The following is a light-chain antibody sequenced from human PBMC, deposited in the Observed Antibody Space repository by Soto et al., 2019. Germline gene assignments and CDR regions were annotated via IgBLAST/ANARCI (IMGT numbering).Light chain of an antibody. CDR1: SSNIGDNY. CDR3: GAWDSSLSVVL. J-gene: IGLJ2*01. CDR2: DDN. Sequence: QSVLTQPSSVSAAPGQKVTISCSGSSSNIGDNYVSWYQQVPGSAPKLLIFDDNRRPPGIPDRFSGSKSGTSATLGITGLQTGDEADYYCGAWDSSLSVVLFGGGTKVTVL. V-gene: IGLV1-51*01.